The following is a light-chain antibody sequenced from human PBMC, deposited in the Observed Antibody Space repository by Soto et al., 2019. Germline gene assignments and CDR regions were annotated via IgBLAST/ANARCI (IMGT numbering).Light chain of an antibody. Sequence: QSALTQPASVSGSPGQSITISCTGSGRDIGAYNYVSWYQQHPGKAPKLIIYGVKNRPSGVSNRFSASKSAFTASLTISGLQAEDEADYYCSSFTSRFTFVFGTGTKLTVL. CDR1: GRDIGAYNY. V-gene: IGLV2-14*01. CDR3: SSFTSRFTFV. J-gene: IGLJ1*01. CDR2: GVK.